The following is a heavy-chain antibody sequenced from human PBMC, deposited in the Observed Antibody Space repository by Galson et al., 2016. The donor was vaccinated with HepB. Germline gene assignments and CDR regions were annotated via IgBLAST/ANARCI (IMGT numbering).Heavy chain of an antibody. V-gene: IGHV5-51*01. Sequence: QSGAEVTKPGESLKISCKGSGYTFNTYWIGWVRQMPGKGLEWMGIIYPGDSDTRYSPSFQGQVTISVDKSIRTAYLQWSSLKAADTAMYYCARRGSYYYGMDVWGQGTTVTVSS. CDR3: ARRGSYYYGMDV. D-gene: IGHD3-10*01. CDR2: IYPGDSDT. J-gene: IGHJ6*02. CDR1: GYTFNTYW.